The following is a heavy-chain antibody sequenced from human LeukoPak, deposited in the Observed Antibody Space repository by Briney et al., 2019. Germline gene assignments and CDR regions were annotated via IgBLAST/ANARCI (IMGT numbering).Heavy chain of an antibody. J-gene: IGHJ4*02. CDR1: GYSFTSYG. D-gene: IGHD3-3*01. Sequence: ASVKVSCKASGYSFTSYGITWVRQAPGQGLEWVGWISSYNGDKNYAQKLQGRVTMTTDTSTNTAYMELRSLRSDDTAVYYCARLGDDFWSGYYPYWGQGTLVTVSS. V-gene: IGHV1-18*01. CDR3: ARLGDDFWSGYYPY. CDR2: ISSYNGDK.